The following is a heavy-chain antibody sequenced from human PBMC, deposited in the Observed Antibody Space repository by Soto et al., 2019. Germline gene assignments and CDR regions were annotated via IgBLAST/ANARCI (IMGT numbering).Heavy chain of an antibody. J-gene: IGHJ5*02. D-gene: IGHD2-15*01. CDR1: GYTFSNYG. Sequence: EVQLLESGGGLVQPGGSLRVSCTASGYTFSNYGMSWVRQAPRKGLEWVSSISGSGGGIYYADSVRGRFTISRDNSKNTLYLQMNDLRVEDTAVYYCAKNPSLIVVEWFDPWGQGTLVTVSS. CDR3: AKNPSLIVVEWFDP. V-gene: IGHV3-23*01. CDR2: ISGSGGGI.